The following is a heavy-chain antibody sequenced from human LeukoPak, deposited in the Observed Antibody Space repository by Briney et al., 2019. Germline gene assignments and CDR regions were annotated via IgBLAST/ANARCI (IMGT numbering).Heavy chain of an antibody. D-gene: IGHD5-12*01. CDR3: ARDLRGYSYYYGMDV. V-gene: IGHV4-34*01. CDR2: INHSGST. J-gene: IGHJ6*02. CDR1: GGSFSGYY. Sequence: SETLSLTCAVYGGSFSGYYWSWIRQPPGKGLEWIGEINHSGSTNYNPSLKSRVTISVDTSKNQFSLKLSSVTAADTAVYYCARDLRGYSYYYGMDVWGQGTTVTVSS.